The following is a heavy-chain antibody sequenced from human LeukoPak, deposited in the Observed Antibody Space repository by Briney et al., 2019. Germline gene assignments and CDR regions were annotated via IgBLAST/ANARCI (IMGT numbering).Heavy chain of an antibody. J-gene: IGHJ4*02. Sequence: SPSETLSLTCAVYGGSFSGYYWSWIRQPPGKGLEWIGEINHSGSTNYNPSLKSRVTISVDTSKNQFSLKLSSVTAADTAVYYCARRYGVVLDYWGQGTLVTVSS. V-gene: IGHV4-34*01. D-gene: IGHD3-3*01. CDR2: INHSGST. CDR3: ARRYGVVLDY. CDR1: GGSFSGYY.